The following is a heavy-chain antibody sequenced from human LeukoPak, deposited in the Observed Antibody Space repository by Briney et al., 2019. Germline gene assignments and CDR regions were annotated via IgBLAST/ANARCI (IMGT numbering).Heavy chain of an antibody. J-gene: IGHJ4*02. V-gene: IGHV3-30*02. CDR2: IRYDGSNK. CDR3: AKDNYDYGDYDGGDY. Sequence: GGSLRLSCVASGFTFSSYGMHSVRQPPGKGLEWVAFIRYDGSNKYYADSVKGRFTISRDNSRDTLHLQMNSLRAEDTAVYYCAKDNYDYGDYDGGDYWGQGTLVTVSS. CDR1: GFTFSSYG. D-gene: IGHD4-17*01.